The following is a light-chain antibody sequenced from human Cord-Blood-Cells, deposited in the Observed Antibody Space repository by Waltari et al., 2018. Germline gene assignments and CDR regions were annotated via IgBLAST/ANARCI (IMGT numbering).Light chain of an antibody. Sequence: ELVLTQSPATLSLSPGERATLPCRASQSVSSYLAWYQQKPGQAPRLLIYDASNSATGIPARFSGSGSGTDFTLTISSLEPEDFAVYYCQQRSNWPGITFGQGTRLEIK. CDR1: QSVSSY. J-gene: IGKJ5*01. CDR2: DAS. V-gene: IGKV3-11*01. CDR3: QQRSNWPGIT.